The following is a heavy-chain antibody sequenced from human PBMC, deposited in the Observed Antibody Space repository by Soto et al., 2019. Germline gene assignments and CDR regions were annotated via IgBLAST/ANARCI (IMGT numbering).Heavy chain of an antibody. J-gene: IGHJ4*02. CDR2: ITPIFGTA. Sequence: QVQLVQSGAEVKKPGSSVKVSCKASGGTFSSYAISWVRQAPGQGLEWMGGITPIFGTANYAQKFQGRVTITADESTSTAHMEPSSLRSEDTAVYYCARDYGHDCSGGRCYFYFWGQGTLVTVSS. D-gene: IGHD2-15*01. CDR1: GGTFSSYA. CDR3: ARDYGHDCSGGRCYFYF. V-gene: IGHV1-69*01.